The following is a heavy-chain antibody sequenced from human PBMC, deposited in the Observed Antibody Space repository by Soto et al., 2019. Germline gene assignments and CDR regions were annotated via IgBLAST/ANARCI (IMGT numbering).Heavy chain of an antibody. D-gene: IGHD6-19*01. CDR3: AKDLGVEAVAGEFGY. Sequence: QVQLVESGGGVVQPGRSLRLSCAASGFTFSSYGMHWVRQAPGKGLEWVAVISYDGSNKYYADSVKGRFTISRDNSKNTLYLQMNSLRAEDTAVYYCAKDLGVEAVAGEFGYWGQGTLVTVSS. CDR2: ISYDGSNK. J-gene: IGHJ4*02. V-gene: IGHV3-30*18. CDR1: GFTFSSYG.